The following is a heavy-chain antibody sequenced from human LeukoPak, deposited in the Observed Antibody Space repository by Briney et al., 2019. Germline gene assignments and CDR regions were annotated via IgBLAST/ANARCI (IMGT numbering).Heavy chain of an antibody. CDR2: INGSGGST. D-gene: IGHD2-8*02. J-gene: IGHJ4*02. Sequence: GGSLRLSCAASGFTFSSYAMSWVRQAPGKGLEWVSAINGSGGSTYYADSVKGRFTISRDNSKNTLYLQMNSLRAEDTAVYYCAKAEYCTGARCYSAAFAYWGQGTLVTVSS. V-gene: IGHV3-23*01. CDR1: GFTFSSYA. CDR3: AKAEYCTGARCYSAAFAY.